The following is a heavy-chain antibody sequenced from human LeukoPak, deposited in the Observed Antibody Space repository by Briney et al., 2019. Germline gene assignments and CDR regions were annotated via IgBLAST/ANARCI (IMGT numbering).Heavy chain of an antibody. J-gene: IGHJ4*02. V-gene: IGHV3-7*03. Sequence: PGGSLRLSCAVSGFTFSSDWMTWVRQAPGKGLEWVANIKEDGSESYYVDSVKGRFTISRDYTKNSLYLQMNSLRAEDTAVYYCARFPRDPWRFDYWGQGTLVTVSS. CDR3: ARFPRDPWRFDY. CDR1: GFTFSSDW. D-gene: IGHD5-12*01. CDR2: IKEDGSES.